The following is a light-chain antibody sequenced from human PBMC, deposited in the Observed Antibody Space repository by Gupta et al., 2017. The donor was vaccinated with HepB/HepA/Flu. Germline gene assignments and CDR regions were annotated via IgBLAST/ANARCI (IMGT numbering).Light chain of an antibody. Sequence: QSALTQPASVSGSPGQSITNSCTGTSSDVGGYNYVSWYQQHPGKAPKLMIYDVSNRPSGVSNRFSGSKSGNTASLTISGLQAEDEADYYCSSYTSSSTPPYVFGTGTKVTVL. CDR1: SSDVGGYNY. CDR3: SSYTSSSTPPYV. J-gene: IGLJ1*01. V-gene: IGLV2-14*03. CDR2: DVS.